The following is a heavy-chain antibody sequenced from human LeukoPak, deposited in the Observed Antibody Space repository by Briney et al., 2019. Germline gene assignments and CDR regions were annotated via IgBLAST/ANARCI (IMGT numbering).Heavy chain of an antibody. V-gene: IGHV4-34*01. CDR1: GGSFSGYY. D-gene: IGHD6-13*01. CDR2: INHSGST. J-gene: IGHJ5*02. CDR3: ARGSTRSSRCFDP. Sequence: SETLSLTCAVYGGSFSGYYWSWIRQPPGKGLGWIGEINHSGSTNYNPSLKSRVTISVDTSKNQFSLKLSSVTAADTAVYYCARGSTRSSRCFDPWGKETLVTVSS.